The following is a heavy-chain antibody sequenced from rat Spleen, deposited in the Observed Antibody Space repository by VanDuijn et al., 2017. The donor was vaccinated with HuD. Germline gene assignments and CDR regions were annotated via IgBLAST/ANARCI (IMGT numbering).Heavy chain of an antibody. CDR2: LSYDGTAT. V-gene: IGHV5-29*01. CDR3: AKGYYGYTFFDY. CDR1: GFTFSDYY. D-gene: IGHD1-9*01. J-gene: IGHJ2*01. Sequence: EVQLVESDGGLVQPGRSLKLSCAASGFTFSDYYMAWVRQAPTKGLEWVATLSYDGTATYYRDSVKGRFTLSRDNAKSTLYLQMGSLRSEDTATYYCAKGYYGYTFFDYWGQGVMVTVSS.